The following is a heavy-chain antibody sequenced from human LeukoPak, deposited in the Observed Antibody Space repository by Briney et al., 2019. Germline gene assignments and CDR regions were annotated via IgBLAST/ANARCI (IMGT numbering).Heavy chain of an antibody. CDR1: GFTFSSYS. J-gene: IGHJ6*03. CDR3: AKRGGYSGYDGHYYYMDV. D-gene: IGHD5-12*01. Sequence: GGSLRLSCAASGFTFSSYSMNWVRRSPGKGLEWVSSISSSSNYIYYADSVKGRFTISRDNSKNTLYLQMNSLRAEDTAVYYCAKRGGYSGYDGHYYYMDVWGKGTTVTISS. CDR2: ISSSSNYI. V-gene: IGHV3-21*04.